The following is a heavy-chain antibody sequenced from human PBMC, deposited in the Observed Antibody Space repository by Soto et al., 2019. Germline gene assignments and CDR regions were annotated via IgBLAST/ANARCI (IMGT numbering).Heavy chain of an antibody. V-gene: IGHV1-18*01. CDR1: GYTFTSYS. Sequence: QVQLVQSGAEVKKPGASVKVSCKASGYTFTSYSISWVRQAPGQGLEWMGWISAYNGNTYHARKLQGRVTMTTDTTTITAYMELRSLRSDDTAVYYCARDVGYGLIDYWGQGTLVTVSS. J-gene: IGHJ4*02. CDR3: ARDVGYGLIDY. CDR2: ISAYNGNT. D-gene: IGHD5-18*01.